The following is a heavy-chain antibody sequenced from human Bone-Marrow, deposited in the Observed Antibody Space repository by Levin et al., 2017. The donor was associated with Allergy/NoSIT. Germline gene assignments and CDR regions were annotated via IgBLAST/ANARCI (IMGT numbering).Heavy chain of an antibody. Sequence: SCPVSGGSIRSGGYYWSWIRQHPGKGLEWIGYIYDSGSTSYNPSLESRVAISVDTSKNQFYLKLTSLTAADTAVYYCARIPDTTSEFDYWGQGTLVTVSS. J-gene: IGHJ4*02. CDR1: GGSIRSGGYY. CDR3: ARIPDTTSEFDY. V-gene: IGHV4-31*03. D-gene: IGHD5-18*01. CDR2: IYDSGST.